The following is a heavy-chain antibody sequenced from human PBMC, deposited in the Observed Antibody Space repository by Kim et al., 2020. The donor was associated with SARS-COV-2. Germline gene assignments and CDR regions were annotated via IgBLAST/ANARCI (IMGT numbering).Heavy chain of an antibody. CDR2: T. Sequence: TYYTPSHKSRVTISVDTSNNQFSLKWSSVTAADTGVYHCERLHRFYGVDVWGQGNTVTVSS. CDR3: ERLHRFYGVDV. V-gene: IGHV4-39*01. J-gene: IGHJ6*02.